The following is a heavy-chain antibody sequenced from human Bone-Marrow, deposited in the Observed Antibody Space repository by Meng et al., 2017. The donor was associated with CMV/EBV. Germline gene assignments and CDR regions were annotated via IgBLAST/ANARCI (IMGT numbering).Heavy chain of an antibody. CDR1: GYTFTGYY. D-gene: IGHD3-16*01. J-gene: IGHJ3*02. Sequence: ASVKVSCKASGYTFTGYYMHWVRQAPGQGLEWMGWINPNSGGTNYAQKFQGRVTMTRDTSISTAYMELSRLRSDDTAVYYCAKAVFGGVSLSAFDIWGQGTMVTVSS. CDR2: INPNSGGT. V-gene: IGHV1-2*02. CDR3: AKAVFGGVSLSAFDI.